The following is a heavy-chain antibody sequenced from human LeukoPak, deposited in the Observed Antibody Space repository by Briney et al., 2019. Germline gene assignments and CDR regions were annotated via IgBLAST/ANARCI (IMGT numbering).Heavy chain of an antibody. CDR3: ARDRGSYDN. D-gene: IGHD1-26*01. V-gene: IGHV4-34*01. CDR1: GGSFSGYY. J-gene: IGHJ4*02. CDR2: INHSGST. Sequence: SETLSLTCAVYGGSFSGYYWSWIRQPPGKGLEWIGEINHSGSTHYTPSLWSRVTISRDTSKNRFSLTLSSVTVADTAVYYCARDRGSYDNWGQGTLVTVSS.